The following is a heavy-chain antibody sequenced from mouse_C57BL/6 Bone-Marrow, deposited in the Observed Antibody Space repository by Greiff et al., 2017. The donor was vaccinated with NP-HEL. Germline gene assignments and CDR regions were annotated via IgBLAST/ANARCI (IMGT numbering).Heavy chain of an antibody. V-gene: IGHV14-4*01. CDR3: TSYYGSSPYWYFDV. Sequence: VQLQQSGAELARPGASVKLSCTASGFNIKDDYMHWVKQRPEQGLEWIGWIDPENGDTEYASKFQGKATITADTSSNTAYLQLSSLTSEDTAVYYCTSYYGSSPYWYFDVWGTGTTVTVSS. D-gene: IGHD1-1*01. CDR1: GFNIKDDY. CDR2: IDPENGDT. J-gene: IGHJ1*03.